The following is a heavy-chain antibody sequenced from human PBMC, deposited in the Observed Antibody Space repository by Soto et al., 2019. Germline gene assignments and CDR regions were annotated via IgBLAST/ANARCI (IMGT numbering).Heavy chain of an antibody. Sequence: GGSLRLSCAASGFTFSSYWMHWVRQAPGKGLAWVSRISPNGDITDYADSVRGRFTVSRDNAKNTLFLQMSSLRAEDTALYYCAKDSQPASIAVAGTDDAFDIWGQGTMVTVSS. V-gene: IGHV3-74*01. CDR1: GFTFSSYW. J-gene: IGHJ3*02. CDR3: AKDSQPASIAVAGTDDAFDI. CDR2: ISPNGDIT. D-gene: IGHD6-19*01.